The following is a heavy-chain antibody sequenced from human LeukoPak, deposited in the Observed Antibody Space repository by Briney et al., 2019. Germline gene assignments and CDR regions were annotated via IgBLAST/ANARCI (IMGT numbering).Heavy chain of an antibody. J-gene: IGHJ4*02. D-gene: IGHD5-12*01. V-gene: IGHV3-30*03. CDR1: GFSFSSYG. CDR3: ARGPSGYHNT. CDR2: ISYDGSSK. Sequence: PGGSLRLSCVVSGFSFSSYGMHWVRQAPGKGLEWVAVISYDGSSKYYADSVKGRFTISRDNSKNTQYLQMNSLRAEDTAVYYCARGPSGYHNTGGQGTLVTVSS.